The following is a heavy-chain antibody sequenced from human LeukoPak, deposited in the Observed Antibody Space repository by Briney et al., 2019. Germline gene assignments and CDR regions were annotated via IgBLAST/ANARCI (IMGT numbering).Heavy chain of an antibody. J-gene: IGHJ4*02. V-gene: IGHV3-74*01. Sequence: GSLRLSCAASGFTFSSYWMHWVRQAPGKGPVWVSRINSDRSDTSYADSVKGRFTVSRDNAKNTLYLQMNSLRPEDTALYYCATSSSWYPVSSDHWGQGTLVTVSS. CDR2: INSDRSDT. D-gene: IGHD6-13*01. CDR3: ATSSSWYPVSSDH. CDR1: GFTFSSYW.